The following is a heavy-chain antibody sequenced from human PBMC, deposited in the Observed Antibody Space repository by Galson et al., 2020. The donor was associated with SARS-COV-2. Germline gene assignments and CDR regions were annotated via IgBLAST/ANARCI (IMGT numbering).Heavy chain of an antibody. J-gene: IGHJ5*02. Sequence: GGSLRLSCEVSGFAVSDNYMNWVRQAPGKGLEWVSVIYRGGTIYYADSVRGRFTISRDNSKNTVYLQMNSLRVDDTAVYYCASGYMWFDPWGLGTLVTVSS. CDR3: ASGYMWFDP. D-gene: IGHD2-2*02. CDR2: IYRGGTI. V-gene: IGHV3-53*01. CDR1: GFAVSDNY.